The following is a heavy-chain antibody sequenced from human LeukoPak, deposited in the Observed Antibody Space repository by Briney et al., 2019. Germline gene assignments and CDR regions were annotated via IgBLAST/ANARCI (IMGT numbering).Heavy chain of an antibody. D-gene: IGHD2-2*02. V-gene: IGHV4-61*02. J-gene: IGHJ4*02. Sequence: SETLSLTCTVSGGSISSGSYYWSWIRQPAGKGLEWIGRIYTSGSTNYNPSLNSRVTISVDTSTNQFSLKLSSVTAADTAVYYCARGYCTGTSCYKGYWGQGTLVTVSS. CDR1: GGSISSGSYY. CDR3: ARGYCTGTSCYKGY. CDR2: IYTSGST.